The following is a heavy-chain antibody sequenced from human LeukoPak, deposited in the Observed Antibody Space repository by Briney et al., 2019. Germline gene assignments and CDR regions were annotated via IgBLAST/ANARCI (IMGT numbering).Heavy chain of an antibody. J-gene: IGHJ2*01. V-gene: IGHV1-18*01. Sequence: ASVKVSCKASGYTFTSYGISWVRQAPGQGLEWMGWISAYNGNTNYAQKLQGRVTMTTDTSTSTAYMELRSLRSDDTAVYYCARDVGYCGGDCYSFWYFDLWGRGTLVTVSS. D-gene: IGHD2-21*02. CDR2: ISAYNGNT. CDR1: GYTFTSYG. CDR3: ARDVGYCGGDCYSFWYFDL.